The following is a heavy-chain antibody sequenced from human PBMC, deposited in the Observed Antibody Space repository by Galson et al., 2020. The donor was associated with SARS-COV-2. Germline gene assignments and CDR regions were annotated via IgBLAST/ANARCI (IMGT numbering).Heavy chain of an antibody. CDR1: GFSLSTSGMC. CDR3: ARMRFGECYYYDGMDV. CDR2: IDWDDDK. D-gene: IGHD3-10*01. V-gene: IGHV2-70*01. Sequence: SGPTLVKPTQTLTLTCTFSGFSLSTSGMCVSWIRQPPGKALEWLALIDWDDDKYYSTSLKTRLTISKDTSKNQVVLTMTNMDPVDTATYYCARMRFGECYYYDGMDVWGQGTTVTVAS. J-gene: IGHJ6*02.